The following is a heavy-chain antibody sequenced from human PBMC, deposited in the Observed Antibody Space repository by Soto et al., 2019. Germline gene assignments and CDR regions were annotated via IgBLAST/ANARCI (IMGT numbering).Heavy chain of an antibody. D-gene: IGHD5-12*01. CDR3: ARDGPRWLPLGYFDY. Sequence: ASVKVSCKASGYTFTGYYMHWVRQAPGQGLEWMGWINPNSGGTNYAQKFQGRVTMTRDTSISTAYMELSRLRSDDTAVYYCARDGPRWLPLGYFDYWGQGTLVTVSS. J-gene: IGHJ4*02. CDR2: INPNSGGT. V-gene: IGHV1-2*02. CDR1: GYTFTGYY.